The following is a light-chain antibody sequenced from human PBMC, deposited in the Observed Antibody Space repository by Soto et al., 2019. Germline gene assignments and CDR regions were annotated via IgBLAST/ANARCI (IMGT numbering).Light chain of an antibody. Sequence: QAVVTQEPSLTVSPGGTVTLTCGSSTGSVTSGHFPFWFQQRPGQAPRTLIYDTNNKQSWTPARFSGSLLGGKAALTLSGAQPEDEADYYCLLTYTGTWVFGGGTQLTVL. CDR2: DTN. V-gene: IGLV7-46*01. CDR1: TGSVTSGHF. CDR3: LLTYTGTWV. J-gene: IGLJ7*01.